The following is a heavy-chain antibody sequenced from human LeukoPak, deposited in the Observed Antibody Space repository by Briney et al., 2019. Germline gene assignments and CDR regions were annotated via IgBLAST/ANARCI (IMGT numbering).Heavy chain of an antibody. CDR2: ISSSGSTI. V-gene: IGHV3-11*04. D-gene: IGHD3-10*01. J-gene: IGHJ6*03. Sequence: PGGSLRLSCAASGFTFSDYYMSWIRQAPGKGLEWVSYISSSGSTIYYADSVKGRFTISRDNAKNSLYLQMNSLRAEDTAVYYCARWSLTVVLLRYYYYYYMDVWGKGTTVTVSS. CDR1: GFTFSDYY. CDR3: ARWSLTVVLLRYYYYYYMDV.